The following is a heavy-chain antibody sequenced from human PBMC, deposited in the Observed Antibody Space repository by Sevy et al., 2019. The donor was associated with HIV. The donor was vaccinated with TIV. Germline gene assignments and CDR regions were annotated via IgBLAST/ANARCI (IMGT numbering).Heavy chain of an antibody. Sequence: GGSLRLSCAASGFTFSSYSMNWVRQAPGNGLEWVSSISSSSSYIYYADSVKGRFTISRDNAKNSLYLQMNSLRAEDTAVYYCARESQETIFGVVIIPGRYYYYMDVSGKGTSVTVSS. CDR2: ISSSSSYI. V-gene: IGHV3-21*01. J-gene: IGHJ6*03. CDR3: ARESQETIFGVVIIPGRYYYYMDV. CDR1: GFTFSSYS. D-gene: IGHD3-3*01.